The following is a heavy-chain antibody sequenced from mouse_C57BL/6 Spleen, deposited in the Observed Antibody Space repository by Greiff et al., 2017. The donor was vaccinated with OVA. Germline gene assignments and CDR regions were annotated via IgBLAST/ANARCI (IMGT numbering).Heavy chain of an antibody. CDR1: GYTFTDYE. V-gene: IGHV1-15*01. CDR3: TTGDGPDFDY. CDR2: IDPETGGT. Sequence: VQLQQSGAELVRPGASVTLSCKASGYTFTDYEMHWVKQTPVHGLEWIGAIDPETGGTAYNQKFKGKAILTADKSSSTAYMELRSLTSEDSGVYYCTTGDGPDFDYWGQGTTLTVSS. J-gene: IGHJ2*01. D-gene: IGHD2-3*01.